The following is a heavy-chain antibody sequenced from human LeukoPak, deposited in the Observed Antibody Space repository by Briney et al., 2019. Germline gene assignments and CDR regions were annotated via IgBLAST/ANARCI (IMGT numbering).Heavy chain of an antibody. Sequence: PSETLSLTCTASGGSISSYYWSWLRQPPGKGLEWIGYIYYSGSTNYNPSLKSRVTISVDTSKNQFSLKLSSVTAADTAVYYCARLSVAGTHFDYWGQGTLVTVSS. V-gene: IGHV4-59*08. J-gene: IGHJ4*02. CDR3: ARLSVAGTHFDY. CDR2: IYYSGST. CDR1: GGSISSYY. D-gene: IGHD6-19*01.